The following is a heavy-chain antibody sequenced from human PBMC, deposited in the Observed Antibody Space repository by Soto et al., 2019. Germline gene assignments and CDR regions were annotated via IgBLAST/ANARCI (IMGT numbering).Heavy chain of an antibody. CDR2: MNPNSGNT. J-gene: IGHJ4*02. Sequence: ASVKVSCKASGYTFTSYDINWVRQATGQGLEWMGWMNPNSGNTGYAQKFQDRVTMTRNTSISTAYMELSSLRSEDTAVYYCARGRQNLESGSYYFDYWGQGTLVTVSS. D-gene: IGHD1-26*01. CDR3: ARGRQNLESGSYYFDY. CDR1: GYTFTSYD. V-gene: IGHV1-8*01.